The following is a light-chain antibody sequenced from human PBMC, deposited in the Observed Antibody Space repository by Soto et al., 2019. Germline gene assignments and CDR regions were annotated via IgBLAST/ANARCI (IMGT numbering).Light chain of an antibody. CDR3: LQDYTSPLT. Sequence: AIQMTQSPSSLSASLGDRVTITCRASQGIGNDLGWFQQRPGRAPKLLIFAASSLQSGVPSRFSGSGSGTDFTLTISSLQPEDFATYYCLQDYTSPLTFGGGTKVEIK. V-gene: IGKV1-6*01. CDR2: AAS. CDR1: QGIGND. J-gene: IGKJ4*01.